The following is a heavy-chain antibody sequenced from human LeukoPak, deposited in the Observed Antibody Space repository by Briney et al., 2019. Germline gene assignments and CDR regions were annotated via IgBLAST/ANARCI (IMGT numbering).Heavy chain of an antibody. Sequence: GGSLRLSCAASGFTFSSYWMSWVRQAPGKGLEWVANIKQDGSEKYYVDSVKGRFTISRDNSKNTLYLQMNTLRAEDTATYYCATYGDYDYWGQGTLVTVSS. CDR3: ATYGDYDY. CDR1: GFTFSSYW. D-gene: IGHD4-17*01. V-gene: IGHV3-7*01. CDR2: IKQDGSEK. J-gene: IGHJ4*02.